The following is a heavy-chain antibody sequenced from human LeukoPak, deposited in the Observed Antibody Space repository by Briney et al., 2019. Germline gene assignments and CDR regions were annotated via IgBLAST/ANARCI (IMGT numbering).Heavy chain of an antibody. J-gene: IGHJ4*01. CDR3: AKGGPRDGYNDFDY. Sequence: PGGSLRLSCAASGFTFTSYGMTWVRQAPGQGLDWVSAISLTADTTFYSDSVKGRFTISRGDSKNTVYLQMNSLRAEDTAVYYCAKGGPRDGYNDFDYWGHGTLVTVSS. V-gene: IGHV3-23*01. CDR2: ISLTADTT. CDR1: GFTFTSYG. D-gene: IGHD5-24*01.